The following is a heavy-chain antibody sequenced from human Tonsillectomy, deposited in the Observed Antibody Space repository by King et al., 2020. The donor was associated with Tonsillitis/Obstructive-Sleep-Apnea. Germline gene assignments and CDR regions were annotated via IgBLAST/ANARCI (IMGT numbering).Heavy chain of an antibody. CDR1: GGSISSSSYY. CDR2: IYYSGST. V-gene: IGHV4-39*01. CDR3: ARHPDTMVQGVTTIDY. D-gene: IGHD3-10*01. Sequence: QLQESGPGLVKPSETLSLTCTVSGGSISSSSYYWGWIRQPPGKGLEWIGSIYYSGSTYYNPSLKSRVPISVDTSQNQFSLKLSSVTAADTAVYYCARHPDTMVQGVTTIDYWGQGTLVTVSS. J-gene: IGHJ4*02.